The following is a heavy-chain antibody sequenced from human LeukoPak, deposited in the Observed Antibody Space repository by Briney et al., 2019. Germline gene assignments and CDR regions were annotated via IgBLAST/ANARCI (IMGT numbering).Heavy chain of an antibody. CDR3: AKDQMDIVVVPAALDY. Sequence: PGGSLRLSCAASGFTFSSYAMSWVRQAPGKGLEWVSAISGSGGSTYYADSVKGRFTISRDNSKNTLYLQMNSLRAEDTAVYYCAKDQMDIVVVPAALDYWGQGTLVTVSS. J-gene: IGHJ4*02. CDR2: ISGSGGST. D-gene: IGHD2-2*03. CDR1: GFTFSSYA. V-gene: IGHV3-23*01.